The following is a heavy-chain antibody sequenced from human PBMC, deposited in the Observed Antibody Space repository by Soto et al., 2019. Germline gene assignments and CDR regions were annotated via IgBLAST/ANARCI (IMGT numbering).Heavy chain of an antibody. CDR1: GYSFTSYP. D-gene: IGHD5-12*01. CDR3: AADVYSGYDFHY. Sequence: ASVKVSCKTSGYSFTSYPMHWVRQARGQRLEWIGWINVGSGNTNYAQKFQERVTITRDMSTSTAYMELSSLRSEDTAVYYCAADVYSGYDFHYWGQGTLVTVSS. V-gene: IGHV1-58*02. CDR2: INVGSGNT. J-gene: IGHJ4*02.